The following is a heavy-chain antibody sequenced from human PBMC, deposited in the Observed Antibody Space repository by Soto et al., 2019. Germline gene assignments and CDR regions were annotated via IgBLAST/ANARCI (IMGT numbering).Heavy chain of an antibody. D-gene: IGHD5-18*01. CDR1: GGPFSGYY. Sequence: QVQLQQWGAGLLKPSETLSLTCDVHGGPFSGYYWIWIRQPPGKGLEWIGDINHSGSTNYNPSLKSRVTISVDTSKNQFSLRLSSVTAADTAVYYCARGPVYNGYSYGYGDSWGQGTLVTVSS. CDR2: INHSGST. J-gene: IGHJ4*02. V-gene: IGHV4-34*01. CDR3: ARGPVYNGYSYGYGDS.